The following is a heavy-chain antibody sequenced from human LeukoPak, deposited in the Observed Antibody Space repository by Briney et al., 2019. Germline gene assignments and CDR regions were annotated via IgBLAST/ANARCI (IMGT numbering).Heavy chain of an antibody. V-gene: IGHV3-21*01. CDR3: AYYYYYYMDV. CDR1: GFTFSTYN. J-gene: IGHJ6*03. Sequence: GGSLRLSCAASGFTFSTYNINWVRQAPGKGLEWVSSISSSSTYIYYADSVKGRFTISRDNAKNSLYLQMNSLRAEDTAVYYCAYYYYYYMDVWGKGTTVTVSS. CDR2: ISSSSTYI.